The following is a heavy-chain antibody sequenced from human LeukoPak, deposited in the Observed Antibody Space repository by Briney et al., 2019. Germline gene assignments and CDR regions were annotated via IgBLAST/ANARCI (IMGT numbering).Heavy chain of an antibody. J-gene: IGHJ3*02. CDR1: SGSFSGYY. CDR2: INHSGST. Sequence: SETLSLTCAIYSGSFSGYYWSWIRQPPGKGLEWIGEINHSGSTNYNPSLKSRVTISVDTSKNQFSLKLSSVTAADTAVYYCARRRRHSNYYGSGAGTFDICVQGKRTTVSS. CDR3: ARRRRHSNYYGSGAGTFDI. V-gene: IGHV4-34*01. D-gene: IGHD3-10*01.